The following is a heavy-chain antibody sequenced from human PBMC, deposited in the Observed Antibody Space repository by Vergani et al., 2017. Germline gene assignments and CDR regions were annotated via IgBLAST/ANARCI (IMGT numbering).Heavy chain of an antibody. CDR2: IYYRGST. CDR3: ARSMGGLSQWFGELLPPYYYYGMDV. CDR1: GGSISSYY. J-gene: IGHJ6*02. D-gene: IGHD3-10*01. Sequence: QVQLQESGPGLVKPSETLSLTCTVSGGSISSYYWSWIRQPPGKGLEWIGYIYYRGSTNYNPSLKSRVTISVDTSKNQFSLKLSSVTAADTAVYYCARSMGGLSQWFGELLPPYYYYGMDVWGQGTTVTVSS. V-gene: IGHV4-59*01.